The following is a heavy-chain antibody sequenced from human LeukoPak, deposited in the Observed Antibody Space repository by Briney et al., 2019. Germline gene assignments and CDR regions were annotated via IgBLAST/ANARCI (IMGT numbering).Heavy chain of an antibody. CDR2: IWYDGSNK. J-gene: IGHJ5*01. D-gene: IGHD2-8*01. CDR3: ARDIPAYCTNGVCRTDNWFDP. Sequence: GGSLRLSCAASGFTFSSYGMHWVRQAPGKGLEWVAVIWYDGSNKYYADSVKGRFTISRDNSKNTLYLQMNSLRAEDTAVYYCARDIPAYCTNGVCRTDNWFDPWGQGTLVTVSS. CDR1: GFTFSSYG. V-gene: IGHV3-33*01.